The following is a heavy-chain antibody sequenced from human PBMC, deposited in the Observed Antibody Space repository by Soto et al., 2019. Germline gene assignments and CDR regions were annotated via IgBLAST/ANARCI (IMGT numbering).Heavy chain of an antibody. J-gene: IGHJ6*03. CDR1: GGSFSGYY. V-gene: IGHV4-34*01. D-gene: IGHD3-3*01. Sequence: PSETLSLTCAVYGGSFSGYYWSWIRQPPGKGLEWIGEINHSGSTNYNPSLKSRVTISVDTSKNQFSLKLSSGTAADTAVYYCARPSFRAYDFRSGYPYYYYYYLDVWRKEAAVTVSS. CDR2: INHSGST. CDR3: ARPSFRAYDFRSGYPYYYYYYLDV.